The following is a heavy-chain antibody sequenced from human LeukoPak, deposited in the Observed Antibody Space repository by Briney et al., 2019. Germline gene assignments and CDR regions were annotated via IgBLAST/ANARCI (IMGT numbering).Heavy chain of an antibody. CDR2: IYYSGNT. V-gene: IGHV4-59*01. J-gene: IGHJ4*02. CDR3: ARGRSFTLIRGASRYFDY. D-gene: IGHD3-10*01. CDR1: GGSISSYY. Sequence: PSETLSLTCTVSGGSISSYYWSWIRQPPGKGLEWIGYIYYSGNTNYNPSLKSRVTISVDTSKNQFSLKLSSVTAADTAVYYCARGRSFTLIRGASRYFDYWGQGTLVTVSS.